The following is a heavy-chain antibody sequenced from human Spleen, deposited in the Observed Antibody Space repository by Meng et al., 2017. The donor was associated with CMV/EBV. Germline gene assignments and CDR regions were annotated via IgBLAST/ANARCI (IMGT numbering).Heavy chain of an antibody. Sequence: SGSYYWSWIRPHPETGLEWIGYIYYSGSTYYNPSLKSRLTISVDTSKNQFSLKLSSVTTADTAFYYCARGTKTTIFGVVSGGYFDYWGQGTLVTVSS. CDR1: SGSYY. V-gene: IGHV4-31*02. CDR2: IYYSGST. CDR3: ARGTKTTIFGVVSGGYFDY. D-gene: IGHD3-3*01. J-gene: IGHJ4*02.